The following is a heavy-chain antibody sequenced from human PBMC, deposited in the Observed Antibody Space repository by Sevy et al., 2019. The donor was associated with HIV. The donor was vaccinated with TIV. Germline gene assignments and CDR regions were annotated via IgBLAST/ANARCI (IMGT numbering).Heavy chain of an antibody. D-gene: IGHD1-26*01. Sequence: GGSLRLSCVASGFTFDSYWMHWVRQAPGKGLVWVSRINSDGSSTPYADSVKGRFTISRDNAKNTLYLQLNRLGAEDTVVYYCTRGDPIVPPAGYYYHMDVWGKGTTVTVSS. CDR2: INSDGSST. CDR1: GFTFDSYW. CDR3: TRGDPIVPPAGYYYHMDV. J-gene: IGHJ6*03. V-gene: IGHV3-74*01.